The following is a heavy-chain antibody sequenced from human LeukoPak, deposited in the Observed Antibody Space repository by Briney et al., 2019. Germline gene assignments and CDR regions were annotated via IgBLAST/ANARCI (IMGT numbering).Heavy chain of an antibody. Sequence: SVKVSCKASGGTFSSYAISWVRQAPGQGLEWMGGIIPIFGTANYAQKFQGRVTITADESTSTAYMELSGLRSEDTAVYYCARLGNGWLVRNYYYYGMDVWGQGTTVTVSS. CDR3: ARLGNGWLVRNYYYYGMDV. V-gene: IGHV1-69*01. CDR2: IIPIFGTA. J-gene: IGHJ6*02. D-gene: IGHD6-19*01. CDR1: GGTFSSYA.